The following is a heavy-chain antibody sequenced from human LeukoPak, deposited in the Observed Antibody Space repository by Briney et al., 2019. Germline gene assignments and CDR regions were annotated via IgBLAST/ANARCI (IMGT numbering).Heavy chain of an antibody. Sequence: GGSLRLSCAASGFTFSSYGMHWVRQAPGKGLEWVAVLWYDGSNKYYADSVKGRFTISRDNSKNTLYLQMNSLRAEDTAVYYCAKTAHYGSGSYAGYYYYMDVWGKGTTVTVSS. CDR2: LWYDGSNK. J-gene: IGHJ6*03. CDR3: AKTAHYGSGSYAGYYYYMDV. D-gene: IGHD3-10*01. CDR1: GFTFSSYG. V-gene: IGHV3-33*06.